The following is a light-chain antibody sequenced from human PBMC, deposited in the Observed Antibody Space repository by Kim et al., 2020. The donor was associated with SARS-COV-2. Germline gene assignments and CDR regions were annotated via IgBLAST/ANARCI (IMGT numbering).Light chain of an antibody. V-gene: IGLV3-19*01. CDR3: NSRDSSGNSYV. Sequence: SSELTQDPAVSMALGQTVRITCQGDSLRSYYASWYQQKPGQAPVLVIYGKNNRPSGIPDRFSGSSSGNTASLTITGAQAEDEADYYCNSRDSSGNSYVFGTGTKVTVL. CDR1: SLRSYY. CDR2: GKN. J-gene: IGLJ1*01.